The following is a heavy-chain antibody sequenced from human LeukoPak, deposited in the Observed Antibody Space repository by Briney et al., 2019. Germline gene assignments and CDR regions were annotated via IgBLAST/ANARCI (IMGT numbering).Heavy chain of an antibody. D-gene: IGHD1/OR15-1a*01. CDR3: ARGHHDIGTTGTFDV. J-gene: IGHJ3*01. Sequence: ASVKVSCKTSGYTFMNYGINWVRQAPGNWLEWMGGISSYTVNKTSAQKFQGRVTLTTDTSTNTVSLELRRLTFDDTAVYYCARGHHDIGTTGTFDVWGQGTRVIVSS. CDR1: GYTFMNYG. V-gene: IGHV1-18*01. CDR2: ISSYTVNK.